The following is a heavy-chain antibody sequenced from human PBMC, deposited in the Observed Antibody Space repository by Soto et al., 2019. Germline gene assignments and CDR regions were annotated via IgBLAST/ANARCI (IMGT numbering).Heavy chain of an antibody. CDR1: GGSISSYY. CDR3: ARGGTTVTTLYYYYYMDV. D-gene: IGHD4-17*01. CDR2: IYYSGST. J-gene: IGHJ6*03. V-gene: IGHV4-59*01. Sequence: PSETLSLTCTVSGGSISSYYWSWIRQPPGKGLEWIGYIYYSGSTNYNPSLKSRVTISVDTSKNQFSLKLSSVTAADTAVYYCARGGTTVTTLYYYYYMDVWGKGTTVTVS.